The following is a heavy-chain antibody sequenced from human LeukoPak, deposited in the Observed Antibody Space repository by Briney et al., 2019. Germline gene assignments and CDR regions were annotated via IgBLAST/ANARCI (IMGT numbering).Heavy chain of an antibody. D-gene: IGHD2-8*01. CDR3: ARSAKRYCTNGVCSRWFDP. J-gene: IGHJ5*02. V-gene: IGHV4-34*01. CDR2: INHSGST. CDR1: GGSISSYY. Sequence: SETLSLTCTVSGGSISSYYWSWIRQPPGKGLEWIGEINHSGSTNYNPSLKSRVTISVDTSKNQFSLKLSSVTAADTAVYYCARSAKRYCTNGVCSRWFDPWGQGTLVTVSS.